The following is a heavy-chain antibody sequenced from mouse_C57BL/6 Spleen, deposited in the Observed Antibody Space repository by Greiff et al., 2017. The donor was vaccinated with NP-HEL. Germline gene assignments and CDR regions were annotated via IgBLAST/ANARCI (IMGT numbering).Heavy chain of an antibody. CDR3: ARGAQAPFAY. CDR2: ISYSGST. V-gene: IGHV3-1*01. J-gene: IGHJ3*01. D-gene: IGHD3-2*02. Sequence: EVKLMESGPGMVKPSQSLSLTCTVTGCSITSGYDWHWIRHFPGNKLEWMGYISYSGSTNYNPSLKSRISITHDTSKNHFFLKLNSVTTEDTATYYCARGAQAPFAYWGQGTLVTVSA. CDR1: GCSITSGYD.